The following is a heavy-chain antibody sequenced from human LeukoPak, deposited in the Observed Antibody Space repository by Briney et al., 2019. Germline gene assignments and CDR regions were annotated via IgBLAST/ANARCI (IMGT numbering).Heavy chain of an antibody. CDR3: AKGSGYSSSWGFDY. Sequence: GGSLRLSCAASGFTFSSYGMSWVRQAPGKGLEWVSSISSTGGTTYYADSVKGRFTISRDNSKNTLYLQMNSLRAEDTAVYYCAKGSGYSSSWGFDYWGQGTLVTVSS. CDR1: GFTFSSYG. CDR2: ISSTGGTT. J-gene: IGHJ4*02. V-gene: IGHV3-23*01. D-gene: IGHD6-13*01.